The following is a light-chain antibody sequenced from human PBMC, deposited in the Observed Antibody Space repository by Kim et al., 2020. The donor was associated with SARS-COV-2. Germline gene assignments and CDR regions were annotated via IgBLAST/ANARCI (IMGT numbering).Light chain of an antibody. V-gene: IGLV3-25*03. Sequence: PGQPATITCSADALAKQYAYWYQQKPGRAPVLVIYKDNDRPSGIPDRFSGSSSGTTVTLTINGVQAEDEADYYCQSADSSGTCVVFGGGTQLTVL. CDR2: KDN. CDR1: ALAKQY. CDR3: QSADSSGTCVV. J-gene: IGLJ2*01.